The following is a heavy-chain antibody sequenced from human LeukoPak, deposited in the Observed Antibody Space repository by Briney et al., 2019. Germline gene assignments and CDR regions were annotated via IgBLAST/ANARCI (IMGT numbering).Heavy chain of an antibody. D-gene: IGHD3-22*01. CDR2: ISYDGSNK. CDR1: AFTFSSYG. J-gene: IGHJ4*02. CDR3: ALTPYYDSTPYYFDY. V-gene: IGHV3-30*03. Sequence: PGGSLRLSCAASAFTFSSYGMHWVRQAPGKGLEWVAVISYDGSNKYYADSVKGRFTISRDNSKNTLYLQMNSLRAEDTAVYYCALTPYYDSTPYYFDYWGQGTLVTVSS.